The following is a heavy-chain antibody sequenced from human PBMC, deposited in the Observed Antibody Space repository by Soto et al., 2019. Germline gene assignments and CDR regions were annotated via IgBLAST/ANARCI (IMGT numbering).Heavy chain of an antibody. CDR1: GYTFTSYT. D-gene: IGHD1-26*01. V-gene: IGHV1-3*01. CDR2: ISGDNGNT. Sequence: VKVSCKTSGYTFTSYTIHWLRQAPGQRLEWMGWISGDNGNTKYSQKFQGRVTITRDTFATTVYMELSSLRSEDAAVYYCARDIFIGSSYFDYWGQGTLVTVSS. J-gene: IGHJ4*02. CDR3: ARDIFIGSSYFDY.